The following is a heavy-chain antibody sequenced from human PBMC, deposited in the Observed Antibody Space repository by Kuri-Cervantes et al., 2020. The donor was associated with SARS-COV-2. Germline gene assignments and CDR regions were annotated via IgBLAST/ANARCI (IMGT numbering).Heavy chain of an antibody. J-gene: IGHJ4*02. V-gene: IGHV4-39*07. D-gene: IGHD3-10*01. CDR3: ARALTGEVDDY. Sequence: SETLSLTCTVSGGSISSSSYYWSWIRQPPGKGLEWIGYIYYSGSTYYNPSLKSRVTISVDTSKNQFSLKLSSVTAADTAVYYCARALTGEVDDYWGQGTLVTVSS. CDR1: GGSISSSSYY. CDR2: IYYSGST.